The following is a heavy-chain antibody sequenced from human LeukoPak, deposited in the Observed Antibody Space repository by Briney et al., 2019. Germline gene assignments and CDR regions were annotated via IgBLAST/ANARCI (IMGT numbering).Heavy chain of an antibody. D-gene: IGHD3-22*01. V-gene: IGHV1-69*05. CDR1: GGTFSSYA. CDR3: AREDYDSSGYYYGSFDY. Sequence: SSVKVSCKASGGTFSSYAISGLGQAPGQGLKWMGGVIPIFGTANYAQKFQGRVTITTDESTSTAYMELSSLRSEDTAVYYCAREDYDSSGYYYGSFDYWGQGTLVTVSS. J-gene: IGHJ4*02. CDR2: VIPIFGTA.